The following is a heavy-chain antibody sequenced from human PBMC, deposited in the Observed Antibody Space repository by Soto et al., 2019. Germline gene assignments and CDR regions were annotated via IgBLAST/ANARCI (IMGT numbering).Heavy chain of an antibody. V-gene: IGHV3-30*18. Sequence: GGSLRLSCAASGFTFSSNGMHWVRQAPGKGLEWVAVISYDGSNSYYADSVKGRFTISRDNSKNTLYLQMHSPRAEDTAVYYCAKDRSPVIAAAYPVDYWGQGTLVTVSS. J-gene: IGHJ4*02. D-gene: IGHD6-13*01. CDR3: AKDRSPVIAAAYPVDY. CDR1: GFTFSSNG. CDR2: ISYDGSNS.